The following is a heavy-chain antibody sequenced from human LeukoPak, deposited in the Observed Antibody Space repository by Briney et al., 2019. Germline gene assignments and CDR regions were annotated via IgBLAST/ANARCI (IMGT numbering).Heavy chain of an antibody. V-gene: IGHV3-23*01. CDR2: ISGSGGST. D-gene: IGHD1-26*01. J-gene: IGHJ3*02. CDR3: ATLLAQTYAFDI. CDR1: GFTFSSYA. Sequence: GGSLRLSCAASGFTFSSYAMSWVRQAPGKGLEWVSAISGSGGSTYYAGSVKGRFTISRDNSKNTPYLQMNSLRAEDTAVYYCATLLAQTYAFDIWGQGTMVTVSS.